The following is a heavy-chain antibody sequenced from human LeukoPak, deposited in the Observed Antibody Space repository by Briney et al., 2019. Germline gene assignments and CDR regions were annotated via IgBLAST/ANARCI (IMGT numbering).Heavy chain of an antibody. D-gene: IGHD1-1*01. J-gene: IGHJ4*02. V-gene: IGHV1-2*02. Sequence: GASVKVSCKASGYTFTGYYMHWVRQAPGQGLEWMGWINPNSGGTNYAQKFQGRVTMTRDTSISTAYMELRSLTSDDTAVFYCVTSRRGTHPIDHWGQGTLVTVSS. CDR1: GYTFTGYY. CDR3: VTSRRGTHPIDH. CDR2: INPNSGGT.